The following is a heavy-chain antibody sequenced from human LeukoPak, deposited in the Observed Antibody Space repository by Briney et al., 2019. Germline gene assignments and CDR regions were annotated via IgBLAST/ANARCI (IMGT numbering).Heavy chain of an antibody. V-gene: IGHV3-23*01. CDR3: AKGGEMATIYEYFQH. CDR1: GFTFSSYA. CDR2: ISGSGGST. J-gene: IGHJ1*01. Sequence: GSLRLSCAASGFTFSSYAMSWVRQAPGKGLEWVSAISGSGGSTYYADSVKGRFTISRDNSKNTLYLQMNSLGAEDTAVYYCAKGGEMATIYEYFQHWGQGTLVTVSS. D-gene: IGHD5-24*01.